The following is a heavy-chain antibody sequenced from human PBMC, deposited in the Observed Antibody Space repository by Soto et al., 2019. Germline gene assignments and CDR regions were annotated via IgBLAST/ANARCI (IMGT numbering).Heavy chain of an antibody. J-gene: IGHJ6*02. Sequence: QVQLVESGGGVVQPGRSLRLSCAASGFIFKHHAMHWVRQAAGKGLEWVAQIWYDGSHTYYTDSVKGRFTISRDNLKDKVYLQMDSLRAEDTAVYYCARDGQQLAPYAMDVWGQGTTVTVSS. CDR2: IWYDGSHT. D-gene: IGHD1-1*01. CDR3: ARDGQQLAPYAMDV. V-gene: IGHV3-33*01. CDR1: GFIFKHHA.